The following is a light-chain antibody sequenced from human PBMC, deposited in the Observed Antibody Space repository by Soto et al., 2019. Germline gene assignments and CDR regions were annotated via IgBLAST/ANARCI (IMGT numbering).Light chain of an antibody. CDR2: SND. J-gene: IGLJ1*01. CDR3: VAWDGSLNGSV. V-gene: IGLV1-44*01. Sequence: QSVLTQPPSASGTPGQRVSISCSGRASDIGTNTVNWYQQFPGTAPKLLLHSNDQRPSGVPDRFSGSKSGTSASLAISELQSEDEADYYCVAWDGSLNGSVFGTGTKVTVL. CDR1: ASDIGTNT.